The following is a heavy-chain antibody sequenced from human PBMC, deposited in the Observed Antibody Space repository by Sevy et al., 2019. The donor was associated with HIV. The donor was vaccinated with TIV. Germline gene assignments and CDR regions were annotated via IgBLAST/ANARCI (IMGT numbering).Heavy chain of an antibody. Sequence: SETLSLTCAVSGVSFSDYYWACIRQAPGKGLEWIGEVSQSGSANYNPSLRSRVIMSLDTSKNHVSLKLTSVTAADTAMYYCARGPLFSPEYCSGGTCPTIDFWSQGTLVTVSS. CDR3: ARGPLFSPEYCSGGTCPTIDF. V-gene: IGHV4-34*01. D-gene: IGHD2-15*01. CDR1: GVSFSDYY. J-gene: IGHJ4*01. CDR2: VSQSGSA.